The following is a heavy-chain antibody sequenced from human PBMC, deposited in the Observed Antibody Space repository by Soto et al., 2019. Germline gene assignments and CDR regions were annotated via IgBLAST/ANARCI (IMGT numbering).Heavy chain of an antibody. Sequence: QITLKESGPSLVNPTQTLTLTCTFSGFSLTTTGVGVVWIRQPPGKALEWLALIYWDDDKHYSPSLRSRLTVTKDTTKNQVVLTLANVDPADTCTYVCAHVAGLEQWLSRLAHWGQGTLVNVSS. CDR1: GFSLTTTGVG. CDR3: AHVAGLEQWLSRLAH. D-gene: IGHD6-19*01. CDR2: IYWDDDK. J-gene: IGHJ4*02. V-gene: IGHV2-5*02.